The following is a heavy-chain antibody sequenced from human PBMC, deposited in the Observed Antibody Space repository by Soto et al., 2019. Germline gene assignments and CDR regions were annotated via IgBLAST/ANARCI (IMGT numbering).Heavy chain of an antibody. CDR2: RNLARGDT. J-gene: IGHJ6*01. Sequence: ASVKASCKASGYSFTNNDVSWVRQAAGQGLEWMGWRNLARGDTGYAQKFQGRATMTRHISIATAHMELRSLRSDDTAVYYCAREHTYDYDSSGYHYGMDVGG. CDR3: AREHTYDYDSSGYHYGMDV. V-gene: IGHV1-8*01. CDR1: GYSFTNND. D-gene: IGHD3-22*01.